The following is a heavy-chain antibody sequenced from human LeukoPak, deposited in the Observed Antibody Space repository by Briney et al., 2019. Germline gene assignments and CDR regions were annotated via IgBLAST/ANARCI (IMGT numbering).Heavy chain of an antibody. CDR2: IKQDGSEK. V-gene: IGHV3-7*01. CDR3: AREVRDYGSGNTGFDY. D-gene: IGHD3-10*01. Sequence: GGSLRLSCAASGFTFSSYWMSWVRQAPGKGLEWVANIKQDGSEKYYVDSVKGRFTISRDNAKNSLYLQMNSLRAEDTAVYYCAREVRDYGSGNTGFDYWGQGTLVTVSS. J-gene: IGHJ4*02. CDR1: GFTFSSYW.